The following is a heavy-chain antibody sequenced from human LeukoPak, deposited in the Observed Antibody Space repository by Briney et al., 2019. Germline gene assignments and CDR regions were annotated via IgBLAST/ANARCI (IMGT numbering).Heavy chain of an antibody. CDR1: GFTFDDYA. D-gene: IGHD4-23*01. CDR3: ARSLGDYYGGNSSYFDY. J-gene: IGHJ4*02. CDR2: ISWNSGSI. Sequence: GRSLRLSCAASGFTFDDYAMHWVRQAPGKGLEWVSGISWNSGSIGYADSVKGRFTISRDNAKNSLYLQMNSLRAEDTAVYYCARSLGDYYGGNSSYFDYWGQGTLVTVSS. V-gene: IGHV3-9*01.